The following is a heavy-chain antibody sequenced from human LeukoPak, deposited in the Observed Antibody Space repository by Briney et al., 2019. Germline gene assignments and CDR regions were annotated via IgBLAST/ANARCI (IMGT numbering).Heavy chain of an antibody. V-gene: IGHV4-34*01. CDR2: INHSGST. CDR3: ARLRYDILTGYYLDFDY. CDR1: GGSFSGYY. Sequence: SETLPLTCAVYGGSFSGYYWSWIRQPPGKGLEWIGEINHSGSTNYNPSLKSRVTISVDTSKNQFSLKLSSVTAADTAVYYCARLRYDILTGYYLDFDYWGQGTLVTVSS. J-gene: IGHJ4*02. D-gene: IGHD3-9*01.